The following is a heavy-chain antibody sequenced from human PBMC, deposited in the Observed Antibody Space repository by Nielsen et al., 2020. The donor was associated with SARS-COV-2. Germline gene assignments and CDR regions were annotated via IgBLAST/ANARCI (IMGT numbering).Heavy chain of an antibody. Sequence: SETLSLTCTVSGGSISSSSYYWGWIRQPPGKGLEWIGSIYYSGSTYYSPSLKGRVTISVDTSKNQFSLKLSSVTAADTAVYYCARVGILTDWAFDDWGQGTLVTVSS. CDR2: IYYSGST. CDR1: GGSISSSSYY. J-gene: IGHJ4*02. CDR3: ARVGILTDWAFDD. V-gene: IGHV4-39*01. D-gene: IGHD3-9*01.